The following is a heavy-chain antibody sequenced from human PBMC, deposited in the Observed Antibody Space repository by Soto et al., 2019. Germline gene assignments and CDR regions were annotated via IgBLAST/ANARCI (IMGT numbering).Heavy chain of an antibody. Sequence: GGSLRLSCAASGFNFTGDYMSWLRQAPGKEMEWLAYISSSGSHMNYADSVKGRFTISRDNANKSVFLHMTSLRVDDTAVYHCARGGAVVAEGWLDPWGQGSLVSVSS. V-gene: IGHV3-11*05. J-gene: IGHJ5*02. CDR3: ARGGAVVAEGWLDP. CDR1: GFNFTGDY. D-gene: IGHD2-15*01. CDR2: ISSSGSHM.